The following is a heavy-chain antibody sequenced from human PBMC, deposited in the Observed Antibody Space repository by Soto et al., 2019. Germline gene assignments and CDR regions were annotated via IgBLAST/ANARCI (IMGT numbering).Heavy chain of an antibody. CDR1: GDTFTTYA. CDR3: ARIGPSGSNYFEREDY. CDR2: INAGNGNT. J-gene: IGHJ4*02. D-gene: IGHD1-26*01. Sequence: QVQLVQSGAEEKKPGASVKVSCKASGDTFTTYAMHWVRQAPGQWLEWMGWINAGNGNTKYSQKFKGRVTITRDTFASTAYMELSTLRSEDTAVYYCARIGPSGSNYFEREDYWGQGTLVTVSS. V-gene: IGHV1-3*05.